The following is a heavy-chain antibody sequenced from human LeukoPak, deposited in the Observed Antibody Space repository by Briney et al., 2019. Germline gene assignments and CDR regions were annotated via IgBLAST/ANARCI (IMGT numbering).Heavy chain of an antibody. CDR1: GGSISNSNYY. V-gene: IGHV4-39*01. CDR3: ARGGAAMPNYFDY. Sequence: SETLSLTCTVSGGSISNSNYYWGWIRQPPGKGLDWIGSIYYSGTTYYNPSLKSRVTISIDTSKNQFSLKLSSVTAADTAVYYCARGGAAMPNYFDYWGQGTLVTVSS. CDR2: IYYSGTT. D-gene: IGHD2-2*01. J-gene: IGHJ4*02.